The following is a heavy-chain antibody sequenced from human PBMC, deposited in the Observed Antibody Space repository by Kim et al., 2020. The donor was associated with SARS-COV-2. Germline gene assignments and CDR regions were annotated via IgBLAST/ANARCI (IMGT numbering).Heavy chain of an antibody. D-gene: IGHD3-10*01. CDR3: ARVGGARSFDL. CDR1: GFTFSKTC. Sequence: GGSLRLSCAASGFTFSKTCMYWVRQAPGKGLEWVSCISTDGSTITYADSVKGRFTISRDNAKNTLYLQMNTLTAEDTAVYYCARVGGARSFDL. CDR2: ISTDGSTI. J-gene: IGHJ2*01. V-gene: IGHV3-74*01.